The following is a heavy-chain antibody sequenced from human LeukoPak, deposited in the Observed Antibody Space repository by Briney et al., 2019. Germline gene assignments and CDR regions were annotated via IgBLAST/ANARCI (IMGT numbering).Heavy chain of an antibody. D-gene: IGHD5-18*01. Sequence: PGGSLRLSCAASGFTFSSYWMSWVRQAPGKGLEWVSAISGSGGSTYYADSVKGRFTISRDNSKNTLYLQMNSLRAEDTAVYYCANRAMVDGQPTFDYWGQGTLVTVSS. CDR3: ANRAMVDGQPTFDY. CDR2: ISGSGGST. CDR1: GFTFSSYW. J-gene: IGHJ4*02. V-gene: IGHV3-23*01.